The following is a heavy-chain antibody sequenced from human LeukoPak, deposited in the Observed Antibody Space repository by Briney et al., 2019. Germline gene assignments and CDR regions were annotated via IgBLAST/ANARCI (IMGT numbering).Heavy chain of an antibody. CDR3: ASSRSYVFRSGGYNYYFDY. V-gene: IGHV1-69*13. CDR2: IIPIFGTA. CDR1: GGTFSSYA. Sequence: ASVKVSCKASGGTFSSYAISWVRQAPGQGLEWMGGIIPIFGTANYAQKFQGRVTITADESTSTAYMELSSLRSEDTAVYYCASSRSYVFRSGGYNYYFDYWGQGTLVTVSS. D-gene: IGHD5-24*01. J-gene: IGHJ4*02.